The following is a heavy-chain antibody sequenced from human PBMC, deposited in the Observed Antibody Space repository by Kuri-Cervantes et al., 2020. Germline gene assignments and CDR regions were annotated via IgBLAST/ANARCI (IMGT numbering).Heavy chain of an antibody. CDR3: ARPKYCSGGSCPLKPSPYYYYGMDV. D-gene: IGHD2-15*01. CDR1: GFTFSSYG. V-gene: IGHV3-30*19. Sequence: GGSLRLSCAASGFTFSSYGMHWVRQAPGKGLEWAAVISYDGSNKYYADSVKGRFTISRDNSKNTLYLQMNSLRAEDTAVYYCARPKYCSGGSCPLKPSPYYYYGMDVWGQGTTVTVSS. J-gene: IGHJ6*02. CDR2: ISYDGSNK.